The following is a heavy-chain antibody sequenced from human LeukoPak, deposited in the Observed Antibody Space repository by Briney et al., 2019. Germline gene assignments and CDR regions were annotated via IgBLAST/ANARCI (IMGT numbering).Heavy chain of an antibody. CDR2: IYSGGST. CDR3: ARDGVYGGNSRDYYYMDV. V-gene: IGHV3-66*02. Sequence: PGGSLRLSYAASGFTVSSKYMSWVRQAPGKGLEWVSVIYSGGSTYYADSVKGRFTISRDNSKNTLYLQMNSLRAEDTAVYYCARDGVYGGNSRDYYYMDVWGKGTTVTVSS. CDR1: GFTVSSKY. J-gene: IGHJ6*03. D-gene: IGHD4-23*01.